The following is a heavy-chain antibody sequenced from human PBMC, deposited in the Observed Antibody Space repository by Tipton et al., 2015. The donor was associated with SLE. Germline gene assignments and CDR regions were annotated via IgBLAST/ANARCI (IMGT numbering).Heavy chain of an antibody. CDR1: GGSINSGDYY. J-gene: IGHJ3*02. D-gene: IGHD4/OR15-4a*01. Sequence: LRLSCTVSGGSINSGDYYWSWIRQHPGKGLEWIGYIYYSGGTYYNPSLKSRLTISIDTSKNQFSLKLSSVTAADTAVYYCARVDYGLRPSDIWGQGTMVTVSS. CDR2: IYYSGGT. CDR3: ARVDYGLRPSDI. V-gene: IGHV4-31*03.